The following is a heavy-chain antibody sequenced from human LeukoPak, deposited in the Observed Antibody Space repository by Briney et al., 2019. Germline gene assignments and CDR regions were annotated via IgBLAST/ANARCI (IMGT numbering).Heavy chain of an antibody. J-gene: IGHJ5*02. Sequence: GGSLRLSCAASGFTFSSYWMHWVRQAPGKGLVWVSRINSDGSSTSYADSVKDRFTISRDNAKNTLYLQMNSLRAEDTAVYYCARAGMYSSGWFDPWGQGTLVTVSS. CDR2: INSDGSST. V-gene: IGHV3-74*01. CDR1: GFTFSSYW. D-gene: IGHD6-19*01. CDR3: ARAGMYSSGWFDP.